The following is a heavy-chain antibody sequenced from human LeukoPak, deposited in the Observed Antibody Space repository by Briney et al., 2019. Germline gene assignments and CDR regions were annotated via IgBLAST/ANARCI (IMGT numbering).Heavy chain of an antibody. J-gene: IGHJ4*02. CDR1: GGSISSYY. V-gene: IGHV4-4*09. D-gene: IGHD2-2*01. Sequence: SETLSLTCTVSGGSISSYYWSWIRQPPGKGLEWIGYIYTSGSTNYNPSLKSRVTISVDTSKNQFSLKLSSVTAADTAAYYCARGYCSSTSCYYFDYWGQGTLVTVSS. CDR2: IYTSGST. CDR3: ARGYCSSTSCYYFDY.